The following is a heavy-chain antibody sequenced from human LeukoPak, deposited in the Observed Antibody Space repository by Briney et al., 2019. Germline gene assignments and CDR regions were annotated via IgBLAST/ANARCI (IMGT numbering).Heavy chain of an antibody. CDR3: ARGRFTKQPEMDV. J-gene: IGHJ6*04. CDR2: IIPIFGTA. V-gene: IGHV1-69*05. CDR1: GYTFTNFD. Sequence: ASMKVPCKASGYTFTNFDINWVRQATGQGLEWMGGIIPIFGTANYAQKFQGRVTITTDESTSTAYMELSSLRSEDTAVYYCARGRFTKQPEMDVWGKGTTVTVSS. D-gene: IGHD1/OR15-1a*01.